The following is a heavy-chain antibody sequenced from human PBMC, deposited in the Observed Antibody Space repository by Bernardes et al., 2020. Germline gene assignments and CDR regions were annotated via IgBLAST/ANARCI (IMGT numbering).Heavy chain of an antibody. CDR2: INSDGSST. Sequence: GSLRLSCAASGFTFSSYWMHWVRQAPGKGLVWVSRINSDGSSTRYADSVEGRFTISRDNAKNTLYLQMNSLRAEDTAVYYCARDLLNYDIFNFWGQGTLVTVSS. CDR1: GFTFSSYW. D-gene: IGHD3-9*01. J-gene: IGHJ4*02. V-gene: IGHV3-74*01. CDR3: ARDLLNYDIFNF.